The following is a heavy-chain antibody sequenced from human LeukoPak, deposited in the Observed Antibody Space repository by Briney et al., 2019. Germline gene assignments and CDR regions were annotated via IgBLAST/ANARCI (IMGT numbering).Heavy chain of an antibody. J-gene: IGHJ4*02. D-gene: IGHD3-10*01. CDR2: ISSSSSGI. Sequence: PGGSLRLSCAASGVTFSIYSMSSVRQAPGKGLEWVSYISSSSSGIHYADSVKGRFTISRDNAKNSLYLQMNSLRDENTAVYYCARELTTMVRGLLLDYWGQGTLVTVSS. CDR1: GVTFSIYS. CDR3: ARELTTMVRGLLLDY. V-gene: IGHV3-48*02.